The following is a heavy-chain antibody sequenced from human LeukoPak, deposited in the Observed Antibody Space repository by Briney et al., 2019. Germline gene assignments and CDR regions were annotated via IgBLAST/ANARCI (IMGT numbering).Heavy chain of an antibody. D-gene: IGHD4-17*01. CDR3: ARSGDYAHNWYDP. V-gene: IGHV4-34*01. J-gene: IGHJ5*02. Sequence: KPSETLSLTCAVYGGSFSGHYWSWIRQTPGKGLEWIGGINHSGSTNNNPSLTSRVTISVDTPKNQFSLKLSSVTAADTAVYYCARSGDYAHNWYDPWGQGTLVTVSS. CDR2: INHSGST. CDR1: GGSFSGHY.